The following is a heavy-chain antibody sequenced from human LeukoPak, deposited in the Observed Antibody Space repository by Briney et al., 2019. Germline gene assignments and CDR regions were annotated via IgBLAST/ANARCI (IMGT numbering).Heavy chain of an antibody. CDR1: GFTFSDYY. CDR3: ATSGYCSGGSCPGAFDI. V-gene: IGHV3-11*03. J-gene: IGHJ3*02. D-gene: IGHD2-15*01. Sequence: GGSLRLSCAASGFTFSDYYMSWIRQAPGTGLEWLSYISSSSSYTNYADSVKGRFTISRDNAKNSLYLQMNSLRAEDTAVYYCATSGYCSGGSCPGAFDIWGQGTMVTVSS. CDR2: ISSSSSYT.